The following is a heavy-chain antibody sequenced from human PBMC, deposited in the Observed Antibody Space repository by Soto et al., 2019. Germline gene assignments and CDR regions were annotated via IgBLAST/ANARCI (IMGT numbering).Heavy chain of an antibody. CDR2: INHSGST. D-gene: IGHD6-6*01. CDR1: GGSFGGYY. J-gene: IGHJ5*02. CDR3: ARSGEYSSWFDP. V-gene: IGHV4-34*01. Sequence: SETLSLTCAVYGGSFGGYYWSWIRQPPGKGLEWIGEINHSGSTNYNPSLKSRVTISVGTSKNQFSLKLSSVTAADTAVYYCARSGEYSSWFDPWGQGTLVTVSS.